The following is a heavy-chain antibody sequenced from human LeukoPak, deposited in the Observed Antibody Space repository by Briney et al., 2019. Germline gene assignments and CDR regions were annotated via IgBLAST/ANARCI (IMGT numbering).Heavy chain of an antibody. V-gene: IGHV4-4*07. CDR2: IYSSGST. CDR3: ARTTMVRGTYYMDV. Sequence: NPSETLSLTCIVSGGSISRYHWSWIRQPAGKGLEWIGRIYSSGSTNYNPSLKSRVTISVDTSKNQFSLKLSSVTAADTAVYYCARTTMVRGTYYMDVWGKGTTVTISS. CDR1: GGSISRYH. J-gene: IGHJ6*03. D-gene: IGHD3-10*01.